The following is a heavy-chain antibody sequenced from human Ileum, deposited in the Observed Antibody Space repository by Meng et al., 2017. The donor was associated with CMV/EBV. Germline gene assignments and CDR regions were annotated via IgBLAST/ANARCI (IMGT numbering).Heavy chain of an antibody. CDR1: GDTISSGSHS. J-gene: IGHJ4*02. V-gene: IGHV4-39*07. D-gene: IGHD1-26*01. CDR2: MYFSGIA. CDR3: ARDLTNKWFYY. Sequence: QRQEAAPGMGKPADLLSLTSPASGDTISSGSHSWALIRQPPGKRLEWIGSMYFSGIADYNPSLKSRVIISLHATQQQFSLRLTSVTVADSAGYFCARDLTNKWFYYWGQGTLVTVSS.